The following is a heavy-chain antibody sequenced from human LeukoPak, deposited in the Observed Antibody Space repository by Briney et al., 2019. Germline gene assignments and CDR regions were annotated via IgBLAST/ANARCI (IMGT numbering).Heavy chain of an antibody. D-gene: IGHD2-2*01. CDR2: INHSGST. V-gene: IGHV4-34*01. CDR3: ARDVVVGARNWFDP. CDR1: GGSFSGYY. Sequence: SETLSLTCAVYGGSFSGYYWSWIRQPPGKGLEWIGEINHSGSTNYNPPLKSRVTISVDTSKNQFSLKLSSVTAADTAVYYCARDVVVGARNWFDPWGQGTLVTVSS. J-gene: IGHJ5*02.